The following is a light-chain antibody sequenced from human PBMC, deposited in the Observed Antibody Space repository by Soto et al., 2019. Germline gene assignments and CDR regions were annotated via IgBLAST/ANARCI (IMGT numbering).Light chain of an antibody. CDR1: SSDVGIYDL. CDR2: DVT. V-gene: IGLV2-23*02. CDR3: CSYAGSSTFV. J-gene: IGLJ1*01. Sequence: QPASVSGSPGQSITISCTGTSSDVGIYDLVSWYKHHPGRAPQLIIYDVTKRPSGVSNRFSGSKSGNTASLTISGLQAEDEADYYCCSYAGSSTFVFGTGTKLTVL.